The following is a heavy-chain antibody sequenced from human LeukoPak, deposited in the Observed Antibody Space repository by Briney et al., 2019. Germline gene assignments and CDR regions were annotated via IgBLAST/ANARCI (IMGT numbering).Heavy chain of an antibody. CDR3: AKDAHLDYYGSGSWGYYMDV. J-gene: IGHJ6*03. CDR1: RLTFSDYG. Sequence: GGTLRLSCAPSRLTFSDYGMHWVRQSAGKGREGVAFIRYDGSDKYYVDSVKDRFIISRDNSKNTLYLQMNSLRAEDTAVYYCAKDAHLDYYGSGSWGYYMDVWGKGTTVTISS. CDR2: IRYDGSDK. D-gene: IGHD3-10*01. V-gene: IGHV3-30*02.